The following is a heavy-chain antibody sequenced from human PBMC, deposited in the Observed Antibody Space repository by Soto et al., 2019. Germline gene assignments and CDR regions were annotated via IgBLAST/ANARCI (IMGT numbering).Heavy chain of an antibody. CDR1: GFTFSSYA. CDR2: ISGSGGST. D-gene: IGHD3-16*01. Sequence: EVQLLESGGGLVQPGGSLRLSCAASGFTFSSYAMSWVRQAPGKGLEWVSAISGSGGSTYYADSVKGRFTISRDNSKNTLYLQMNSLRAEDTAVYYCAKPPGGRGKQQGLWYFDLWGRGTLVTVSS. CDR3: AKPPGGRGKQQGLWYFDL. J-gene: IGHJ2*01. V-gene: IGHV3-23*01.